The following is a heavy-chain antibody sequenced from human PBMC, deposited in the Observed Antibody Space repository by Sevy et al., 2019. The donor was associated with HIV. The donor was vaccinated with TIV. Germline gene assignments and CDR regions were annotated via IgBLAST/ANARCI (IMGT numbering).Heavy chain of an antibody. D-gene: IGHD3-22*01. V-gene: IGHV3-33*01. CDR2: LWYDGSNK. CDR3: ARDMDYSDSSGYYLYDAFDI. Sequence: GGSLRLSCAASGFTFSSYGMHWVRQAPGKGLEWVAVLWYDGSNKDYADSVKGRFTISRDNSKNTLYLQMNSLRAEDTAVYYCARDMDYSDSSGYYLYDAFDIWGQGTMVTVSS. CDR1: GFTFSSYG. J-gene: IGHJ3*02.